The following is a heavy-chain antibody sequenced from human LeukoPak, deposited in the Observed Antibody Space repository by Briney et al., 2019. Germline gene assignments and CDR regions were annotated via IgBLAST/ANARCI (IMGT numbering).Heavy chain of an antibody. CDR3: ARNPRYYDSSGYYYGLFDY. CDR2: IYYSGST. J-gene: IGHJ4*02. Sequence: SETLSLTCTVSGGSISSSTYYWGWLRQPPGKGLEWIGSIYYSGSTYYNPSLKSRVTISVDTSKNQFSLKLSSVTAADTAVYYCARNPRYYDSSGYYYGLFDYWGQGTLVTVSS. D-gene: IGHD3-22*01. CDR1: GGSISSSTYY. V-gene: IGHV4-39*07.